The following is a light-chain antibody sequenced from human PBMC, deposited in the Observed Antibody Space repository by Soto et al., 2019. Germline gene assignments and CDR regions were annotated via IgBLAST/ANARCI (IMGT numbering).Light chain of an antibody. CDR2: KAS. CDR1: QSISIW. Sequence: DIQMTQSPSSLSASVGXXVTIXCRAIQSISIWLAWYQQKPGKAPKIXXYKASSLESWVPSRFSGSGSGTEFTLTISSLQPDDFATYYCQQYSTYTPRTFGQGTKVDIK. V-gene: IGKV1-5*03. J-gene: IGKJ1*01. CDR3: QQYSTYTPRT.